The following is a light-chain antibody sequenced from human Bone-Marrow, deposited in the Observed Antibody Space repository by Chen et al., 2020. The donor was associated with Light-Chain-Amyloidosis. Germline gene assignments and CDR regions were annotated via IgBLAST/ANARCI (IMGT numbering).Light chain of an antibody. V-gene: IGLV2-14*03. Sequence: QSVQTQPASVSGSPGQSITISCSGTSSDVGGYNYVSWYQQHPGKVPKLILYDVHNRPSGVSNRFSGSTSGNTASLTISGLQTEDEADYYCSSYTSNITGVVFGGGTKLTVL. CDR2: DVH. J-gene: IGLJ2*01. CDR1: SSDVGGYNY. CDR3: SSYTSNITGVV.